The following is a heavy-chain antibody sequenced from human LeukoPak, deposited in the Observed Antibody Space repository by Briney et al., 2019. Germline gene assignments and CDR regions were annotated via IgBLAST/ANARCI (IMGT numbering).Heavy chain of an antibody. CDR2: INPNSGGT. V-gene: IGHV1-2*02. Sequence: ASVKVSCKASGYTFTSYDINWVRQATGQGLEWVGWINPNSGGTNYAQKFQGGVTMTRDTSISTAYMELSRLRSDDTAVYYCARTYYDFWSGYYGLDYWGQGTLVTVSS. CDR1: GYTFTSYD. CDR3: ARTYYDFWSGYYGLDY. D-gene: IGHD3-3*01. J-gene: IGHJ4*02.